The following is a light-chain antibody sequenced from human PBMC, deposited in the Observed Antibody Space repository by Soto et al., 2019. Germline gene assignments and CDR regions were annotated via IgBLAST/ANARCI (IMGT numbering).Light chain of an antibody. Sequence: EIVLTQSPGTLSLSPGERATLSCRASQSVSSSYLAWYQQKPGQAPRLLIYGASSRASGIPDRFSGSGSGPDFNLSISSLETDDVAVDYCQQYCSCPYIFGQGTKMVLK. CDR1: QSVSSSY. J-gene: IGKJ2*01. CDR3: QQYCSCPYI. V-gene: IGKV3-20*01. CDR2: GAS.